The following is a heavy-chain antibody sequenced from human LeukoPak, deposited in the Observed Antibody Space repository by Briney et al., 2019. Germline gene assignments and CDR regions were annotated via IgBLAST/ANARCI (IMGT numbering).Heavy chain of an antibody. CDR2: IIPILGIA. D-gene: IGHD2-15*01. Sequence: VASVKVSCKASGYTFTGYYMHWVRQAPGQGLEWMGRIIPILGIANYAQKFQGRVTITADKSTSTAYMELSSLRSEDTAVYYCASAVVVAAYDAFDIWGQGTVVTVSS. CDR1: GYTFTGYY. J-gene: IGHJ3*02. CDR3: ASAVVVAAYDAFDI. V-gene: IGHV1-69*02.